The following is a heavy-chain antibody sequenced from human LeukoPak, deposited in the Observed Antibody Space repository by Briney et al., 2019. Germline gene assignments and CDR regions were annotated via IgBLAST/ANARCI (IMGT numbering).Heavy chain of an antibody. V-gene: IGHV4-4*07. J-gene: IGHJ5*02. CDR2: IYTSGST. CDR3: ARETYYYGSGSSPWFDP. D-gene: IGHD3-10*01. Sequence: SSETLSLTCTVSGGSISSYYWSWIRQPAGKGLEWIGRIYTSGSTNYNPSLKSRVTMSVDTSKNQFSLKLSSVTAADTAVYYCARETYYYGSGSSPWFDPWGQGTLVTVSS. CDR1: GGSISSYY.